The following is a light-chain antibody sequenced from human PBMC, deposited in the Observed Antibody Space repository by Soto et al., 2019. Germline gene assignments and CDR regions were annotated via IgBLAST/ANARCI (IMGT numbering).Light chain of an antibody. CDR3: SSYRSSNTPYV. Sequence: QSALTQPASVSGSPGQSITISCTGTSSDVGGYNYVPWYQQLPDKAPKLMIYEVTNRPSGVSNRFSGSKSGNTASLTISGLQAEDEADYYCSSYRSSNTPYVFGTGTKLTVL. CDR1: SSDVGGYNY. CDR2: EVT. V-gene: IGLV2-14*01. J-gene: IGLJ1*01.